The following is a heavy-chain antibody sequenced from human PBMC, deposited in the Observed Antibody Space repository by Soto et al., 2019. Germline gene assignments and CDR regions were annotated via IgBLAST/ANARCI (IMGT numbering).Heavy chain of an antibody. CDR1: GGSFSGYY. CDR3: ARGPIHLNQWTTRWGYYMDV. J-gene: IGHJ6*03. D-gene: IGHD5-18*01. CDR2: INHSGST. V-gene: IGHV4-34*01. Sequence: SETLSLTCAVYGGSFSGYYWSWIRQPPGKGLEWIGEINHSGSTNYNPSLKSRVTISVDTSKNQFSLKLSSVTAADTAVYYCARGPIHLNQWTTRWGYYMDVWGKGTTVTVSS.